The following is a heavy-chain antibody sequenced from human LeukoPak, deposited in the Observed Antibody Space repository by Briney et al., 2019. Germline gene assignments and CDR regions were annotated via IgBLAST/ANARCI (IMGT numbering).Heavy chain of an antibody. CDR3: AKVETSSGANCYALDY. CDR1: GFTFSSYA. J-gene: IGHJ4*02. V-gene: IGHV3-23*01. CDR2: ISGSDGST. Sequence: GGSLRLSRAASGFTFSSYAMTSARQAPDKGLEWVSAISGSDGSTYYADSVKGRFTISRDDSQNTLYLQMNSLSAEDTAVYYCAKVETSSGANCYALDYWGQGTLVTVSS. D-gene: IGHD2-2*01.